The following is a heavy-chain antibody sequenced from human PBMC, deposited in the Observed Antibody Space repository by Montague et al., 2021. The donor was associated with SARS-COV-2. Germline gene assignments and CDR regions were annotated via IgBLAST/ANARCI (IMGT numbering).Heavy chain of an antibody. J-gene: IGHJ4*02. CDR3: ARDPDYGDSVGIDY. Sequence: SLRLSCAASGFTFSSYAMHWVRQAPGKGLEWVAVISYDRINKYYADSVKGRFTISRDNSKNTLYLQMNSLRAEDTAVYYCARDPDYGDSVGIDYWGQGTLVTVSS. D-gene: IGHD4-17*01. V-gene: IGHV3-30-3*01. CDR1: GFTFSSYA. CDR2: ISYDRINK.